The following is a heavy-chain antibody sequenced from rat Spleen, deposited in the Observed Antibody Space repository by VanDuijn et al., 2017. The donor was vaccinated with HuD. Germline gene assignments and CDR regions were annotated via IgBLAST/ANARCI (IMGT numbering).Heavy chain of an antibody. CDR2: IKAKSSNYAN. CDR3: TWEGPFSWFAY. CDR1: GFTFSDAW. J-gene: IGHJ3*01. D-gene: IGHD1-11*01. Sequence: EVQLVESGGGLVQPGRSLKLSCAASGFTFSDAWIHWVRQSPEKELEWVAQIKAKSSNYANYYAESVKQRFTISRDDSKGSVYLQMNSLKEEDTAIYYCTWEGPFSWFAYWGQGTLVTVSS. V-gene: IGHV6-8*01.